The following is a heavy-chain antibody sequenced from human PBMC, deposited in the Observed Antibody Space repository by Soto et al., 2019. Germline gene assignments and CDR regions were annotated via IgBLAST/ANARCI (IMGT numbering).Heavy chain of an antibody. CDR2: ISGSGGST. CDR3: AKDYYDSSGYYYYNY. J-gene: IGHJ4*02. V-gene: IGHV3-23*01. CDR1: GFTFSSYA. D-gene: IGHD3-22*01. Sequence: PGGSLRLSCAASGFTFSSYAMSWVRQAPGKGLEWVSAISGSGGSTYYADSVKGRFTISRDNSKNTLYLQMNSLRAEDTAVYYCAKDYYDSSGYYYYNYWGQGTLVTVSS.